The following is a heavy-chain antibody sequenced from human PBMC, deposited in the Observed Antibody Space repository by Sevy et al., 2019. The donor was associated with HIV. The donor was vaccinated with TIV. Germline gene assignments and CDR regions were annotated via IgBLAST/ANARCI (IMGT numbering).Heavy chain of an antibody. D-gene: IGHD3-10*01. V-gene: IGHV1-8*01. CDR2: MNPNSGDT. Sequence: ASLKVSCKASGYTFTRYEINWVRQATGQGLEWMGWMNPNSGDTGSVQKFQGRVTMTRNTSISTAYMELRSLRSDDTAVYYCARAIETTVVTPVDYWGQGTLVTVSS. CDR3: ARAIETTVVTPVDY. CDR1: GYTFTRYE. J-gene: IGHJ4*02.